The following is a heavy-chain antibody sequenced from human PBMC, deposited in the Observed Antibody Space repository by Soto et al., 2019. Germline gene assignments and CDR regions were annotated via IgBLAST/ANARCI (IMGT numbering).Heavy chain of an antibody. CDR3: ARVGYCGSGVYYYYGMDV. D-gene: IGHD3-10*01. V-gene: IGHV1-69*13. CDR2: IIPIFGTA. Sequence: SVKVSCKASGGTFSSYAISWVRQAPGQGLEWMGGIIPIFGTANYAQKFQGRVTITADESTSTAYMELSSLRSEDTAVYYCARVGYCGSGVYYYYGMDVWGQGTTVTVSS. CDR1: GGTFSSYA. J-gene: IGHJ6*02.